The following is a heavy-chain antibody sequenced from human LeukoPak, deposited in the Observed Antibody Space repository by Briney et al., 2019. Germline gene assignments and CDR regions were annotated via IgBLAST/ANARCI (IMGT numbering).Heavy chain of an antibody. CDR3: ARVRVATIRVYYYYMDV. CDR1: GGSISSSNW. Sequence: SETLSLTCAVSGGSISSSNWWSWVRQPPGKGLEGIGESYHSGSTNYNPSLKSRVTISVDKSKNQFSLKLSSVTAADTAVYFCARVRVATIRVYYYYMDVWGKGTTVTVSS. V-gene: IGHV4-4*02. D-gene: IGHD5-12*01. CDR2: SYHSGST. J-gene: IGHJ6*03.